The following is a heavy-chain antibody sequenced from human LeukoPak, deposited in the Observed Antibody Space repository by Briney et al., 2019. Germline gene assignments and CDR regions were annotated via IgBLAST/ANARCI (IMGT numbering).Heavy chain of an antibody. CDR1: GYTFTTYG. V-gene: IGHV1-18*01. J-gene: IGHJ4*02. CDR3: ARDLRGWSYYFDY. CDR2: ISADSGNT. Sequence: ASVKVSCKASGYTFTTYGISRVRQAPGQGLEWMGWISADSGNTNYAQKFQGAVTMTTDTSTSTAYMELRSLRSDDTAVYYCARDLRGWSYYFDYWGQGTLLTISS. D-gene: IGHD6-19*01.